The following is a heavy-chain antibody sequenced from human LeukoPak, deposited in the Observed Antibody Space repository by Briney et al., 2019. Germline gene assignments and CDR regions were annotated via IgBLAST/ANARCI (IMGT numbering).Heavy chain of an antibody. CDR2: ISYDGSNK. CDR3: AKVIAAATDAFDI. V-gene: IGHV3-30*18. D-gene: IGHD6-13*01. CDR1: GFTFSSYG. Sequence: GGSLRLSCAASGFTFSSYGMHWVRQAPGKGLEWVAVISYDGSNKYYADSVKGRFTISRDNSKNTLYLQVNSLRAEDTAVYYCAKVIAAATDAFDIWGQGTMVTVSS. J-gene: IGHJ3*02.